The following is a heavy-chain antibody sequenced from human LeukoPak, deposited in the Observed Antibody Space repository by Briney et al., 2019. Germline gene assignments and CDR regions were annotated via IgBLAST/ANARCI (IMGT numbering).Heavy chain of an antibody. V-gene: IGHV3-33*06. J-gene: IGHJ2*01. CDR3: AKDWGNAYWSFDL. CDR1: GFSFSRYG. Sequence: GRSLRLSCAASGFSFSRYGMHWVRQAPGKGLEWVAVIWYDGNLKYYADSVKGRFTISRDNSKNTLSLQMNSLRAEDTAVYHCAKDWGNAYWSFDLWGRGTLVTVSS. D-gene: IGHD3-16*01. CDR2: IWYDGNLK.